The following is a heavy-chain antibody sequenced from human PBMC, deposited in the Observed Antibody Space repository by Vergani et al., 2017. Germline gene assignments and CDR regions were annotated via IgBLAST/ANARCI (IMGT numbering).Heavy chain of an antibody. CDR1: GLTFSNND. D-gene: IGHD4-17*01. CDR2: TRYDGSNK. Sequence: QVQLVESGGGVVQPGGSLRLSCAASGLTFSNNDMQWVRPAPGKGLEWVALTRYDGSNKSYADSVKGRFTISRDNSKKMLYLQMNSLRTEDTAVYYCAKRGDYGDSLGYWGQGTLVIVSS. CDR3: AKRGDYGDSLGY. J-gene: IGHJ4*02. V-gene: IGHV3-30*02.